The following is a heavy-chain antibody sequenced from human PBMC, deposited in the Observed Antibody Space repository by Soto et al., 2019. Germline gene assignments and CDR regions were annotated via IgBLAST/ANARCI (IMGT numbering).Heavy chain of an antibody. CDR2: IYWDDDK. Sequence: QITLKESGPTLVKPTQTLTLTCTFSGFSLTSNDVGVGWILQPPGKALEWLALIYWDDDKRYSPSLKSRLTITKDTSKNQVVLRMTNMDPVDTATYYCAHSRYSRSSFDYWGQGTLVTVSS. CDR3: AHSRYSRSSFDY. J-gene: IGHJ4*02. CDR1: GFSLTSNDVG. D-gene: IGHD6-6*01. V-gene: IGHV2-5*02.